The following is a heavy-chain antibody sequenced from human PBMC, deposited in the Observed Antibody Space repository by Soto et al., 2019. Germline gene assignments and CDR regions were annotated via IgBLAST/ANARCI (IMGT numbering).Heavy chain of an antibody. Sequence: GGSLRLSCAASGFRFSDHYMTWIRQAPGKGLEWVSKISGGGTTIYYADSVKGRFTVSRDNAENSLYLQMNSLRAEDTAVYYCAGDPYYYGSEFWGQGPLITFSS. D-gene: IGHD3-10*01. J-gene: IGHJ4*02. CDR3: AGDPYYYGSEF. V-gene: IGHV3-11*01. CDR2: ISGGGTTI. CDR1: GFRFSDHY.